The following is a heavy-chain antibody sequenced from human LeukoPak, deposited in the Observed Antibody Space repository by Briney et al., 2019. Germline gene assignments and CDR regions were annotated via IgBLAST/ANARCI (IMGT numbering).Heavy chain of an antibody. CDR3: AKEYSGTFSPFPSYFDC. CDR2: ISGSAGRA. J-gene: IGHJ4*02. CDR1: GFTFSSYA. D-gene: IGHD1-26*01. Sequence: GGSLRLSCAASGFTFSSYAMNWVCQAPGKGLEWVSAISGSAGRAYYADSVKGRFTISRDNSKNTLYLQMNSLRAEDTAVYYCAKEYSGTFSPFPSYFDCWGQGTLVTVSS. V-gene: IGHV3-23*01.